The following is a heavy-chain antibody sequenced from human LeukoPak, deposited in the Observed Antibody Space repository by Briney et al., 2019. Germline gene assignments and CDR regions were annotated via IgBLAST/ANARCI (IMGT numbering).Heavy chain of an antibody. Sequence: SETLSLTCTVSGYSISSGYFWGWIRQPPGKGLEWIGVYHVGTTDYNPSLKSRVTISVDTSKNQFSLKLSSVTAADTAVYYCARDSGRWLQLGYWGQGTLVTVSS. D-gene: IGHD5-24*01. CDR3: ARDSGRWLQLGY. CDR2: VYHVGTT. CDR1: GYSISSGYF. V-gene: IGHV4-38-2*02. J-gene: IGHJ4*02.